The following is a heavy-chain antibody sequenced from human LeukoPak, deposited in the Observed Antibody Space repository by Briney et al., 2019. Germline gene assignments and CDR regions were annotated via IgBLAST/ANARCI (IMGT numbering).Heavy chain of an antibody. CDR2: IYYSGST. V-gene: IGHV4-59*01. J-gene: IGHJ3*02. CDR3: ARAKYDILTGPDAFDI. Sequence: ETSETLSLTCTVSGGSISSYYWSWIRQPPGKGLGWIGYIYYSGSTNYNPSLKSRVTISVDTSKNQFSLKLSSVTAADTAVYYCARAKYDILTGPDAFDIWGQGTMVTVSS. D-gene: IGHD3-9*01. CDR1: GGSISSYY.